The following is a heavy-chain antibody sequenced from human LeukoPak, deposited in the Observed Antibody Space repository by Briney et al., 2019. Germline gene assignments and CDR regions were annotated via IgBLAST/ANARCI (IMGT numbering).Heavy chain of an antibody. CDR3: ARYSSTWPYWYFDL. V-gene: IGHV4-30-2*01. CDR1: GGSISSGAYS. J-gene: IGHJ2*01. CDR2: ISHSGST. Sequence: SQTLSLTCTVSGGSISSGAYSWSWIGQPPGKGLERIGYISHSGSTYYNPSLKSRVTISLDRSKNQFSLKLTSVTAADTALYYCARYSSTWPYWYFDLWGRGTLVTVSS. D-gene: IGHD6-13*01.